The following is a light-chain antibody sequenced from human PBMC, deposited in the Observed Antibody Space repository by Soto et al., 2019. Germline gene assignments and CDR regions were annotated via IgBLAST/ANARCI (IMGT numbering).Light chain of an antibody. CDR3: QSADSSGTYRV. V-gene: IGLV3-25*03. Sequence: SYELTQPPSVSVSPGQTARITCSGDALPKQYAHWYQQKPGQAPVLVIYKDSERPSGIPERFSGSSSGTTVTLTISGVQTEDEADYHCQSADSSGTYRVFGGGTKVTVL. CDR1: ALPKQY. CDR2: KDS. J-gene: IGLJ3*02.